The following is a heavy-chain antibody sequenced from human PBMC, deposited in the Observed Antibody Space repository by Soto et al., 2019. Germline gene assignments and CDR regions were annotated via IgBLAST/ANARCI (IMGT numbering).Heavy chain of an antibody. CDR1: GGSIRSDTSYY. CDR3: ASPFRSSWLFYS. J-gene: IGHJ5*01. V-gene: IGHV4-39*01. Sequence: SETLSLTCTVSGGSIRSDTSYYWGWIRQPPGKRLEWIASIYYSGSTYYNPALKSRVTISVDTSKNQFSLKLNSVTAADTAVYFCASPFRSSWLFYSWGQGTLVTVSS. D-gene: IGHD6-13*01. CDR2: IYYSGST.